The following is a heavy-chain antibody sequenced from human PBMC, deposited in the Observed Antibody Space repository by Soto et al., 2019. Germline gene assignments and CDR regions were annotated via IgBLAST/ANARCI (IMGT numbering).Heavy chain of an antibody. CDR2: IKQDGSEK. CDR3: ARGLDCSGGSCYATTRYFDL. V-gene: IGHV3-7*01. Sequence: ESGGGLVQPGGSLRLSCAASGFTFSSYWMSWVRQAPGKGLEWVANIKQDGSEKYYVDSVKGRFTISRDNAKNSLYLQMNSLRAEDTAVYYCARGLDCSGGSCYATTRYFDLWGRGTLVTVSS. D-gene: IGHD2-15*01. CDR1: GFTFSSYW. J-gene: IGHJ2*01.